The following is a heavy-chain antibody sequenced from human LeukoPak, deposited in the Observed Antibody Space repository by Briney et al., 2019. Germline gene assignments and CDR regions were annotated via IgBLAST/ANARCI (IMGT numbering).Heavy chain of an antibody. CDR3: ARQTGSGLFILP. D-gene: IGHD3/OR15-3a*01. CDR2: IYYSGNT. J-gene: IGHJ4*02. Sequence: SETLSLTCAVSGGSISSGGYSWSWIRQPPGKGLEWIGYIYYSGNTYYNASLKSQVSISIDTSKNQFSLKLTSVTAADTAVYYCARQTGSGLFILPGGQGILVTVSS. CDR1: GGSISSGGYS. V-gene: IGHV4-30-2*03.